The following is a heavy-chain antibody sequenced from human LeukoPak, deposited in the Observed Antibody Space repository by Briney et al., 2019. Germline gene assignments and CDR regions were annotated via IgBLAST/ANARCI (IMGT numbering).Heavy chain of an antibody. CDR1: GGSISSGGYY. J-gene: IGHJ3*02. D-gene: IGHD3-22*01. CDR2: IYYSGST. CDR3: ARASITMIVVDAFDI. Sequence: SETLSLTCTVSGGSISSGGYYWGWIRQHPGKGLEWIGYIYYSGSTYYNPSLKSRVTISVDTSKNQFSLKLSSVTAADTAVYYCARASITMIVVDAFDIWGQGTMVTVSS. V-gene: IGHV4-31*03.